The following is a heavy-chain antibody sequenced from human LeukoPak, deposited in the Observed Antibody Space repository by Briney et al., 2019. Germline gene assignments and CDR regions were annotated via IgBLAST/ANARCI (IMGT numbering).Heavy chain of an antibody. CDR1: GGSFSGYY. CDR3: ARAGGSGWYPAAFDI. CDR2: INHSEST. J-gene: IGHJ3*02. V-gene: IGHV4-34*01. Sequence: SETLSLTCAVYGGSFSGYYWSWIRQPPGKGLEWIGEINHSESTNSNPSLKSRVTISVDTSKNQFSLRLSSVTAADTAVYYCARAGGSGWYPAAFDIWGQGTMVTVSS. D-gene: IGHD6-19*01.